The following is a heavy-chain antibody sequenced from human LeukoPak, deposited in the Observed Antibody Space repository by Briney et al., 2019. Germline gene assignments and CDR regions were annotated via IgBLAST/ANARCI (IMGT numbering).Heavy chain of an antibody. D-gene: IGHD3-10*01. J-gene: IGHJ4*02. CDR1: GGTFSSYA. CDR3: ARASYSGRYFDY. CDR2: IIPIFGTA. V-gene: IGHV1-69*13. Sequence: ASVKVSCKASGGTFSSYAISWVRQAPGQGLEWMGGIIPIFGTANYAQKFQGRVTITADESTSTAYMELSSLRSEDTAVYYCARASYSGRYFDYWGQGTLVTVSS.